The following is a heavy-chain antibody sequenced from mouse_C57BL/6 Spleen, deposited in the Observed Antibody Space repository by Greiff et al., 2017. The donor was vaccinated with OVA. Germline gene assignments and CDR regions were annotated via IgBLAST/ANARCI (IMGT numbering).Heavy chain of an antibody. J-gene: IGHJ2*01. Sequence: KESCKASGYTFTSYWMHWVKQRPGRGLEWIGRIDPNSGGTKYNEKFKSKATLTVDKPSSTAYMQLSSLTSEDSAVYYCARSPPTLYYFDYWGQGTTLTVSS. CDR2: IDPNSGGT. V-gene: IGHV1-72*01. CDR3: ARSPPTLYYFDY. D-gene: IGHD2-10*01. CDR1: GYTFTSYW.